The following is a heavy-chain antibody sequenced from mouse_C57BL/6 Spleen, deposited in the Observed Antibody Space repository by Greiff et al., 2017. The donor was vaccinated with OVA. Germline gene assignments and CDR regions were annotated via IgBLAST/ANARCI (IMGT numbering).Heavy chain of an antibody. CDR2: IDPETGGT. V-gene: IGHV1-15*01. Sequence: QVHVKQSGAELVRPGASVTLSCKASGYTFTDYEMHWVKQTPVHGLEWIGAIDPETGGTAYNQKFKGKAILTADKSSSTAYMELRSLTSEDSAVYYCTRVGDWYFDVWGTGTTVTVSS. J-gene: IGHJ1*03. D-gene: IGHD4-1*01. CDR1: GYTFTDYE. CDR3: TRVGDWYFDV.